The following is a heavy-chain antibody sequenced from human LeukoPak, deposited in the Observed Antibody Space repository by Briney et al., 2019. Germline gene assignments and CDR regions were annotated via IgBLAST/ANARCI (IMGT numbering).Heavy chain of an antibody. CDR3: ARATGYYDSSGYYPKYGMDV. J-gene: IGHJ6*02. D-gene: IGHD3-22*01. Sequence: NPGGSLRLSCAASGFTFSSYSMNWVRQAPGKGLEWVSSISSSSSYIYYADSVKGRFTISRDNAKNSLYLQMNSLRAEDTAVYYCARATGYYDSSGYYPKYGMDVWGQGTTVTVSS. CDR2: ISSSSSYI. CDR1: GFTFSSYS. V-gene: IGHV3-21*01.